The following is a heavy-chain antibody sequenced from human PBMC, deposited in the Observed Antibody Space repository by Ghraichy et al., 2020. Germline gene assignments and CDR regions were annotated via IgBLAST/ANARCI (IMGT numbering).Heavy chain of an antibody. CDR1: GFTFRSYA. CDR3: AKAPKSDFWSGSPDYFDY. Sequence: GGSLRLSCAASGFTFRSYAMTWVRQAPGKGLEWVSGISNSGGNTYYADSVKGRFSISRDNSKDTLFLQMNSLRAEDTAVYYCAKAPKSDFWSGSPDYFDYWGQGTLVTVSS. CDR2: ISNSGGNT. D-gene: IGHD3-3*01. J-gene: IGHJ4*02. V-gene: IGHV3-23*01.